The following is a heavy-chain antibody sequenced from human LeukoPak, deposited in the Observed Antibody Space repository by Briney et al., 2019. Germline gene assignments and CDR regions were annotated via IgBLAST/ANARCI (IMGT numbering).Heavy chain of an antibody. Sequence: SETLCLTCAVYGGSFSGYYWSWIRQPPGEGLEWIGEINHSGSTNYNPSLKSRVTISVDTSKNQFSLKLSSVTAADTAVYYCARVQHTQSLVRGIDYWGQGTLVTVSS. D-gene: IGHD6-19*01. J-gene: IGHJ4*02. CDR3: ARVQHTQSLVRGIDY. V-gene: IGHV4-34*01. CDR2: INHSGST. CDR1: GGSFSGYY.